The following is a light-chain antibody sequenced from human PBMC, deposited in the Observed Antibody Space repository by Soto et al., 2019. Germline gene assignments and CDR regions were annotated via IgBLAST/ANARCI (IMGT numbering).Light chain of an antibody. CDR3: VSFAGGTYV. J-gene: IGLJ1*01. V-gene: IGLV2-8*01. Sequence: QSLLTNPPSASGSPGQSVTISCTGTSSDVGAYIFVSWYQQHPGKAPKLMVYDVNRRPPGVPDRFFGSKSGNTASLTVSGLQAEDEADYYCVSFAGGTYVFGTGTKVTVL. CDR2: DVN. CDR1: SSDVGAYIF.